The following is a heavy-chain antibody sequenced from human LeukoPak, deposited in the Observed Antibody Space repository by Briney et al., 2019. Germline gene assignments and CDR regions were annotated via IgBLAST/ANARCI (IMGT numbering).Heavy chain of an antibody. J-gene: IGHJ5*02. V-gene: IGHV1-2*02. CDR3: ARDQTDRHSGSYWWFDP. CDR2: INPNSGGT. Sequence: ASVKVSCKASGYTFSDYYIHWVRQAPGQGLEWMGWINPNSGGTNYAQRFQGRVTMTGDTSISTAYMELSRLRSDDTAVYYCARDQTDRHSGSYWWFDPWGQGTLVTVSS. D-gene: IGHD1-26*01. CDR1: GYTFSDYY.